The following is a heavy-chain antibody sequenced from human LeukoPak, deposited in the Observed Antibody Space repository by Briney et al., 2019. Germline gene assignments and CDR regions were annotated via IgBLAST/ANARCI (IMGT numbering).Heavy chain of an antibody. Sequence: PGGSLRLSCAASGFTFSSYAMSWVRQAPGKGLEWVSSIGGNGGTTYYADSVKGRFTISRDNSKNTLYLQMNSLRAEDAAVYYCVRSPRYCRGGSCYSPYYFDYWGQGTLVTVSS. CDR2: IGGNGGTT. CDR3: VRSPRYCRGGSCYSPYYFDY. V-gene: IGHV3-23*01. J-gene: IGHJ4*02. D-gene: IGHD2-15*01. CDR1: GFTFSSYA.